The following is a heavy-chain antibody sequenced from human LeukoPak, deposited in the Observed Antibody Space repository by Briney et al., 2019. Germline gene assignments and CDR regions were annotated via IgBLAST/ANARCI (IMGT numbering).Heavy chain of an antibody. J-gene: IGHJ2*01. CDR2: IYYSGST. D-gene: IGHD3-22*01. V-gene: IGHV4-59*08. CDR1: GGSISSYY. CDR3: ARLHYYDSSGYSIESSSFDL. Sequence: SETLSLTCTVSGGSISSYYWSWLRQPPGKGLEWIGYIYYSGSTNYNPSLKSRVTISVDTSKNQFSLKLSSVTAADTAVYYCARLHYYDSSGYSIESSSFDLWGRGTLVTVSS.